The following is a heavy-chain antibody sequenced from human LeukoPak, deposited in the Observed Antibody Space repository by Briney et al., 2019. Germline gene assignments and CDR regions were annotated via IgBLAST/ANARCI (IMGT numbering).Heavy chain of an antibody. CDR1: GFTFSNYA. Sequence: GGSLRLSCAASGFTFSNYALHWVRQAPGKGLEWVAVISYDRSNKYYADSVKGRFTISRDNSKNTLYLQVNSLRADDTAVYSCARESGSSYYFDYWGQGTPVTVSS. CDR3: ARESGSSYYFDY. V-gene: IGHV3-30*04. J-gene: IGHJ4*02. D-gene: IGHD1-26*01. CDR2: ISYDRSNK.